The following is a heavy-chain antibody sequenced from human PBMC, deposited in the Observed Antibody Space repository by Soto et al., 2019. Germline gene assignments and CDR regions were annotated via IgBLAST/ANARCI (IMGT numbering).Heavy chain of an antibody. J-gene: IGHJ4*02. CDR2: ISAYSGNT. V-gene: IGHV1-18*01. CDR1: GYTFASYA. CDR3: ARDPPPPDC. Sequence: QVQLVQSGAEVKKPGASVKVSCKASGYTFASYAISWMRQAPGQGLEWMGWISAYSGNTNYAQKLQGRVTMTTDTSTRTAYMELSSLRTGDTAVYYCARDPPPPDCWGQGTLVTVSS.